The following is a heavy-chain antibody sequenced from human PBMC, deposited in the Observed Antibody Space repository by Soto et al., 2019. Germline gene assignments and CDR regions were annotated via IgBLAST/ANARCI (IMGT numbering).Heavy chain of an antibody. J-gene: IGHJ1*01. CDR2: INHSGST. CDR1: GGSFSGYY. CDR3: ARRTDGGNSGDFQH. D-gene: IGHD2-21*02. Sequence: QVQLQQWGAGLLKPSETLSLTCAVYGGSFSGYYWSWIRQPPGKVLEWIGEINHSGSTNYNPSLNSRVTISVDTSKNQVSLMLRFVTAADTVVYYCARRTDGGNSGDFQHWGRGTLVSVSS. V-gene: IGHV4-34*01.